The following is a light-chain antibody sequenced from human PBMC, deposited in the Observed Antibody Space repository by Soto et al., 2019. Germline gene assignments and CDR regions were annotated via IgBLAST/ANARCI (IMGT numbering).Light chain of an antibody. V-gene: IGKV3-20*01. Sequence: EIVLTQSPGTLSLSPGEGATLSCRASQSVSSSYLGWYQQNPGQATRLLIYAASRRATGITDRFSGGGSGTDFTLTSSRLEAEICAVYYCQQYDNSPCTFGEGTKVEIK. CDR2: AAS. CDR3: QQYDNSPCT. J-gene: IGKJ1*01. CDR1: QSVSSSY.